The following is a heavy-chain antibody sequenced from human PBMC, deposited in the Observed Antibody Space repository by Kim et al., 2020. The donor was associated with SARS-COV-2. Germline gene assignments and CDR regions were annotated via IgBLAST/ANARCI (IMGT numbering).Heavy chain of an antibody. CDR1: GGSFSGYY. D-gene: IGHD2-15*01. CDR3: ARDIVVVVAATPYNWFDP. J-gene: IGHJ5*02. Sequence: SETLSLTCAVYGGSFSGYYWSWIRQPPGKGLEWIGEINHSGSTNYNPSLKSRVTISVDTSKNQFSLKLSSVTAADTAVYYCARDIVVVVAATPYNWFDPWGQGTLVTVSS. V-gene: IGHV4-34*01. CDR2: INHSGST.